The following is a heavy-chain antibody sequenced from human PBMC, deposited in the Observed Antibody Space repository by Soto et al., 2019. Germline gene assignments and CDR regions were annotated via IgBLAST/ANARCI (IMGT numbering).Heavy chain of an antibody. CDR1: GFIFSSYS. D-gene: IGHD2-15*01. J-gene: IGHJ6*03. V-gene: IGHV3-48*02. CDR2: ISSSSDTI. CDR3: DRDPRYCSRGNGYASYYSYYLDV. Sequence: EVQLVESGGGLVQPGGSLRLSCAASGFIFSSYSMNWVRQAPGKGLEWVSYISSSSDTIYYADSVKGRFTISRDNAKNSVYLQMSSSNEEDTPVYYCDRDPRYCSRGNGYASYYSYYLDVWGIGTTVTVSS.